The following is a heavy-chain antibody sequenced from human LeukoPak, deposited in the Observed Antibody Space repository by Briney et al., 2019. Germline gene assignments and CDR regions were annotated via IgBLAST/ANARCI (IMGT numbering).Heavy chain of an antibody. CDR3: AIMHGYYDGSGYWVQ. D-gene: IGHD3-22*01. Sequence: GGSLRLSCAASGLTFGSYGMSWVRQAPGKGLEWFSFITPNADRTSYADSVEGRFTISRDNPRNTLYMQMNSLRDEDTAIYYCAIMHGYYDGSGYWVQWGQGTLVTVSS. J-gene: IGHJ1*01. V-gene: IGHV3-23*01. CDR2: ITPNADRT. CDR1: GLTFGSYG.